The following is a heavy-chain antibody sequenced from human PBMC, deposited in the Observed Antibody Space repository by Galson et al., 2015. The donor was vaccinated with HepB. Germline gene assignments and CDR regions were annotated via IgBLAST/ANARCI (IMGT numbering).Heavy chain of an antibody. V-gene: IGHV1-46*01. CDR2: INPSGIA. D-gene: IGHD3-10*01. Sequence: SVKVSCKASGYTFTSYYMHWVRQAPGQGLEWMGIINPSGIANYAQKFQGRVTITADKSMSTAYMELSSLRSEDTAVYYCASTYYYGSGAPYYFDYWGQGTLVTVSS. CDR3: ASTYYYGSGAPYYFDY. J-gene: IGHJ4*02. CDR1: GYTFTSYY.